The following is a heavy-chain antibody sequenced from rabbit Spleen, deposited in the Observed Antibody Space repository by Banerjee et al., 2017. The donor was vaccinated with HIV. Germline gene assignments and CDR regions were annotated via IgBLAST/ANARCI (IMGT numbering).Heavy chain of an antibody. Sequence: QEQLVESGGGLVQPEGSLTLTCKASGFDFGSYGMCWVRQAPGKGPEWIACIVNGNGNTYYASWVNGRFSISRENAQNTVFLQMTSLTAADTATYFCARDGAGGSYFALWGPGTLVTVS. CDR2: IVNGNGNT. J-gene: IGHJ4*01. V-gene: IGHV1S47*01. CDR3: ARDGAGGSYFAL. CDR1: GFDFGSYG. D-gene: IGHD8-1*01.